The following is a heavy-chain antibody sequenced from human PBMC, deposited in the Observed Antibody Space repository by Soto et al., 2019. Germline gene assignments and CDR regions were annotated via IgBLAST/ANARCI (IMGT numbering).Heavy chain of an antibody. J-gene: IGHJ4*01. CDR3: GSPRSGPSPEVGH. CDR1: AFSVDTTYC. V-gene: IGHV1-2*02. D-gene: IGHD2-15*01. CDR2: INPNSGDT. Sequence: ASVKVSCKASAFSVDTTYCIHWVRRAPGQGLEWMGSINPNSGDTNYAQNFQGRVTMTRDTSISTAYMEVSSLTSDDTAVYYCGSPRSGPSPEVGHWGHGTVVTVSS.